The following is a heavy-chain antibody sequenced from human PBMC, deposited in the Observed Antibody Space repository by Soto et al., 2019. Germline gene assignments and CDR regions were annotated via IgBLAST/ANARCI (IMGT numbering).Heavy chain of an antibody. CDR2: ISGSGGST. V-gene: IGHV3-23*01. Sequence: EVQLLESGGGLVQPGGSLRLSCAASGFTFSSYAMSWVRQAPGKGLEWVSAISGSGGSTYYADSVKGRFTISRDNSKNTLYLQMNNLRAEDTAVYHCAKDREAPLFLLDYWGQGSLVTVSS. CDR1: GFTFSSYA. J-gene: IGHJ4*02. CDR3: AKDREAPLFLLDY. D-gene: IGHD3-10*01.